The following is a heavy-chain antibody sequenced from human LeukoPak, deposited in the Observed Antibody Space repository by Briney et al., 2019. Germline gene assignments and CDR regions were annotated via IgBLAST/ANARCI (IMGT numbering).Heavy chain of an antibody. CDR3: ARSQGGNTLWFDP. Sequence: ASVKVSCKASGHTFTSYYMHWVRQAPGQGLEWMGIINTSGGSTTYAQKFQGRVSMTRDTSTSTVYLEVSSLRSEDTAVYYCARSQGGNTLWFDPWGQGTLVTVSS. V-gene: IGHV1-46*01. D-gene: IGHD4-23*01. J-gene: IGHJ5*02. CDR2: INTSGGST. CDR1: GHTFTSYY.